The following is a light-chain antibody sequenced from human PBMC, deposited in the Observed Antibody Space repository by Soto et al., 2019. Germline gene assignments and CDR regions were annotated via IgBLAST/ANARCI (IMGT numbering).Light chain of an antibody. CDR1: GSNIGRNY. V-gene: IGLV1-51*01. CDR3: GTWDESLGAGV. Sequence: QSVLTQPASVSATPGEKVTISCSGRGSNIGRNYVSWYQQLPGTAPQLLIYDDNKRHSGVPDRLSGSRYGTSASLAIAGLQPGDEADYYCGTWDESLGAGVFGGGTKLTVL. CDR2: DDN. J-gene: IGLJ2*01.